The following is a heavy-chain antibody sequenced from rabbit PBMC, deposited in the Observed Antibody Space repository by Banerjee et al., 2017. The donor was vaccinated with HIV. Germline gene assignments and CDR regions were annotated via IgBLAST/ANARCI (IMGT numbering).Heavy chain of an antibody. D-gene: IGHD6-1*01. CDR3: ARDPYYRYGSAGYGDL. Sequence: QEQLVESGGDLVEPGASLTLTCSASGFSFSNIYYMCWVRQAPEKGLEWIACIDAVIGSTWYASWAKGRFTISKTSSTTVTLQMTSLTAADTATYFCARDPYYRYGSAGYGDLWGPGTLVT. J-gene: IGHJ4*01. CDR2: IDAVIGST. V-gene: IGHV1S45*01. CDR1: GFSFSNIYY.